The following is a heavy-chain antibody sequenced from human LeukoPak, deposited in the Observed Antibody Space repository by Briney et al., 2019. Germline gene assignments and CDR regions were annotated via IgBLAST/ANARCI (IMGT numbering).Heavy chain of an antibody. V-gene: IGHV1-18*01. J-gene: IGHJ4*02. CDR1: GYTFTDYG. CDR3: ARDQWSSSSQRNIDY. CDR2: ISAYNGNS. D-gene: IGHD6-13*01. Sequence: ASVKVSCKASGYTFTDYGISWVRQAPGQGFEWMGWISAYNGNSIYAQKLQGRVTVTTDTSTSTAYMELRSLRSDDTAVYYCARDQWSSSSQRNIDYWGQGTLVTVSS.